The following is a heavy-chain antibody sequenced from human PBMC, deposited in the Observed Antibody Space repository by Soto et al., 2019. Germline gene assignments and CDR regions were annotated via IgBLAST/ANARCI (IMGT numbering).Heavy chain of an antibody. CDR1: GFTFSSYS. J-gene: IGHJ2*01. D-gene: IGHD5-12*01. CDR2: ISSSSSYI. Sequence: VQLVESGGGLVKPGGSLRLSCAASGFTFSSYSMNWVRQAPGKGLEWVSSISSSSSYIYYADSVKGRFTISRDNAKNSLYLQMNSLRAEDTAVYYCAIGSLKRSYWYFSLWGRGSLVTVS. CDR3: AIGSLKRSYWYFSL. V-gene: IGHV3-21*01.